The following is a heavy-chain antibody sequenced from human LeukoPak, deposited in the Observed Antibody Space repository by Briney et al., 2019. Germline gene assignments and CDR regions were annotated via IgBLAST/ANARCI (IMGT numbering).Heavy chain of an antibody. D-gene: IGHD2-2*01. CDR3: ARDVLPGAY. CDR1: GFTFSSYV. V-gene: IGHV3-23*01. Sequence: GGSLILSCAASGFTFSSYVMSWVRQAPGKGLEWVSGISGSGGNTYYADSVKGRFTISRDNSKNMLYLQMNSLRAEDTAVFYCARDVLPGAYWGQGTLVTVSS. J-gene: IGHJ4*02. CDR2: ISGSGGNT.